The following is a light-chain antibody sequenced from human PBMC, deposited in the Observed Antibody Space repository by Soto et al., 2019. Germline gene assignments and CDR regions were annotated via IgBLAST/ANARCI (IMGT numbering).Light chain of an antibody. CDR1: QSVSSY. Sequence: IVMTQSPATLSVSPGERVTLSCRASQSVSSYLAWYQQKPGQAPRLLIYDASNRATGIPARFSGSGSGTDFTLTISSLEPEDFAVYYCQQRSNWPSFGGGTKVEIK. CDR2: DAS. V-gene: IGKV3-11*01. J-gene: IGKJ4*01. CDR3: QQRSNWPS.